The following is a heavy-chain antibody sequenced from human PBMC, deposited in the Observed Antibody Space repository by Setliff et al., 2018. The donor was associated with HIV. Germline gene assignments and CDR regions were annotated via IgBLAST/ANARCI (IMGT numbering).Heavy chain of an antibody. CDR2: ISSSSTYT. V-gene: IGHV3-21*06. J-gene: IGHJ4*02. CDR1: GFTFSSYA. CDR3: ARGSVGPDY. D-gene: IGHD1-26*01. Sequence: PGGSLRLSCAASGFTFSSYAMTWVRQAPGKGLEWVSSISSSSTYTFYADSVKGRFIISRDNAKNAVYLQMNSLRVEDTAVYYCARGSVGPDYWGQGTLVTVSS.